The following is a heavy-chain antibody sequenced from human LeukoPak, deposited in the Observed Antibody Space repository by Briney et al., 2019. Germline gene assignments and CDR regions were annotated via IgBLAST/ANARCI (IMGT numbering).Heavy chain of an antibody. D-gene: IGHD6-19*01. J-gene: IGHJ4*02. CDR1: GFTFSSYA. V-gene: IGHV3-30*04. CDR2: ISYDGSNK. CDR3: ARDRGIAVAGTPLGY. Sequence: GGSLRLSCAASGFTFSSYAMHWVRQAPGKGLEWVAVISYDGSNKYYADSVKGRFTISRDNSKNTLYLQMNSLRAEDTAVYYCARDRGIAVAGTPLGYWGQGTLVTVSS.